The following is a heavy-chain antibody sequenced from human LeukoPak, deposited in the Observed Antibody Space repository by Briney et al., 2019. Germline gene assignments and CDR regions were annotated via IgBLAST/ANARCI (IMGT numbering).Heavy chain of an antibody. D-gene: IGHD3-22*01. J-gene: IGHJ4*02. CDR1: GRSIRSYY. CDR2: IYYSGST. Sequence: PSETLSLTCTVSGRSIRSYYWTWIRQPPGKGLEWTGCIYYSGSTNYNPSLKSRVTISVDTSKNQFSLKLSSVTAADTAVYYCARGGMIVVVPFDYWGQGTLFTVSS. CDR3: ARGGMIVVVPFDY. V-gene: IGHV4-59*01.